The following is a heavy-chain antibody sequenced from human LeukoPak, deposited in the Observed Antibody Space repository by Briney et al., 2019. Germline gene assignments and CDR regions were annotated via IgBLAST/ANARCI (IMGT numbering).Heavy chain of an antibody. CDR2: ISGGGGST. CDR1: GFTFSSYA. D-gene: IGHD1-26*01. J-gene: IGHJ4*02. CDR3: ATFIGSYHVVAARQLHTHY. Sequence: GGSLRLSCAASGFTFSSYAMSWVRQAPGKGLEWVSVISGGGGSTYYADSVKGRFTISRDYSKNTLYLQMNSLRAEDTAVYYCATFIGSYHVVAARQLHTHYWGQGTLVTVSS. V-gene: IGHV3-23*01.